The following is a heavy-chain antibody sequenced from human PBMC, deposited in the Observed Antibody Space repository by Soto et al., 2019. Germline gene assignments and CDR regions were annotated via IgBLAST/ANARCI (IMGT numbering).Heavy chain of an antibody. V-gene: IGHV4-34*01. D-gene: IGHD3-9*01. CDR3: ASYHYLDLWTGSRHYMDV. CDR1: GGSLSGYY. Sequence: QVHLEQWGAGLLNPSETLSLTCAVYGGSLSGYYWSWVRQSPGKGLEWIGEINHSGTTNYNPSLNTRVTISADTSKHQFSLRLSSVTAADSAVYYCASYHYLDLWTGSRHYMDVWGRGTTFTVSS. J-gene: IGHJ6*03. CDR2: INHSGTT.